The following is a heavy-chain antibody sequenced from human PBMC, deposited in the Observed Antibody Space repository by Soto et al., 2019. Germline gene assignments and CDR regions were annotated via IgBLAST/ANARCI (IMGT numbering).Heavy chain of an antibody. CDR1: GFTFSSYG. Sequence: GGSLRLSCAASGFTFSSYGMHWVRQAPGKGLEWVALIAYDGGYKYYADSVKGRFAISRDNSRNTLDLQMNSLRAEDTAVYYCAKDRVAVTGTRSGGYFDYWGQGTPVTV. V-gene: IGHV3-30*18. D-gene: IGHD6-19*01. CDR2: IAYDGGYK. CDR3: AKDRVAVTGTRSGGYFDY. J-gene: IGHJ4*02.